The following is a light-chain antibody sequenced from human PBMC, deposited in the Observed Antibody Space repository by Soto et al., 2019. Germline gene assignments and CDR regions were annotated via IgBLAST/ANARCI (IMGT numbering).Light chain of an antibody. V-gene: IGLV2-23*02. CDR2: DVS. Sequence: QSALTQPASVSGSPGQSITISCTGTSSDVGSYNLVSWYQQHPGKAPKLIIYDVSKRPSGVSNRFSGSKSGNTASLTISGRQDEDEADYYCCSYAGSSTSVVFGGGTKVTVL. CDR3: CSYAGSSTSVV. CDR1: SSDVGSYNL. J-gene: IGLJ2*01.